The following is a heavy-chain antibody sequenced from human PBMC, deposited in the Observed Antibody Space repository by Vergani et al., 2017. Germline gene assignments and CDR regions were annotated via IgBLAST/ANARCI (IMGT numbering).Heavy chain of an antibody. CDR3: ARAQRYNWNYGLDGY. Sequence: EVQLLESGGGLVQPGGSLRLSCAASGFTFSSYAMSWVRQAPGKGLEWVSAISGSGGSTYYADSVKGRFTISRDNSKNTLYLQMNSLRAEDTAVYYCARAQRYNWNYGLDGYWGQGTLVTVSS. V-gene: IGHV3-23*01. CDR2: ISGSGGST. D-gene: IGHD1-7*01. J-gene: IGHJ4*02. CDR1: GFTFSSYA.